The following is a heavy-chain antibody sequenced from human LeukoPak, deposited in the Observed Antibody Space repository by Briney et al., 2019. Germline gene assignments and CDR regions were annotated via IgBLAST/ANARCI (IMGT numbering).Heavy chain of an antibody. J-gene: IGHJ3*02. CDR1: GFTISTNY. CDR2: MYTGGST. Sequence: GGSLRLSCAASGFTISTNYMSWVRQAPGKGLEWVSVMYTGGSTYYADSVKGRFTISRDNSKNTLYLQMNSLRAEDTALYYCARPGGAFSGSYQPSGYAFDIWGQGTMVTVFS. V-gene: IGHV3-53*01. CDR3: ARPGGAFSGSYQPSGYAFDI. D-gene: IGHD1-26*01.